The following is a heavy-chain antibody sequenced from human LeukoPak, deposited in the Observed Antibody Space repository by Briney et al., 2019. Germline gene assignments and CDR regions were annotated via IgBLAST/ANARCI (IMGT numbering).Heavy chain of an antibody. D-gene: IGHD4-11*01. V-gene: IGHV1-69*13. CDR3: ARSNIMFRTTIDY. Sequence: GASVKVSCKAPGGTFSSYAISWVRQAPGQGLEWMGGIIPIFGTANYAQKFQGRVTITADESTSTAYMELSSLRSEDTAVYYCARSNIMFRTTIDYWGQGTLVTVSS. CDR2: IIPIFGTA. J-gene: IGHJ4*02. CDR1: GGTFSSYA.